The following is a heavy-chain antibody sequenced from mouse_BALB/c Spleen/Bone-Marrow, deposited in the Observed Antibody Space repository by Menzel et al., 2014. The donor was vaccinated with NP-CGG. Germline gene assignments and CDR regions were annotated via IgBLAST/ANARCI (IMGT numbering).Heavy chain of an antibody. CDR1: GFGFSSSD. D-gene: IGHD1-2*01. CDR2: ISSGGGST. J-gene: IGHJ2*01. Sequence: EVKLMESGGGLVKPGGSLKLSCAASGFGFSSSDMSWVRQTPEKRLEWVAYISSGGGSTYYPDTVKGRFTISRDNAKNTLYLQMSSLKSEDTAMYYCATHYYGRFDYWGQGTTPTVSS. CDR3: ATHYYGRFDY. V-gene: IGHV5-12-1*01.